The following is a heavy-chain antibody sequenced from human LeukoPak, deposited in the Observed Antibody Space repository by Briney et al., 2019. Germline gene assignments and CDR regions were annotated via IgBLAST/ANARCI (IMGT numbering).Heavy chain of an antibody. V-gene: IGHV3-23*01. CDR2: ISGSGGST. Sequence: GGSLRLSCAASGFTFSSYAMSWVRQAPGKGLEWVSAISGSGGSTYYADSVKGRFTISRDNSKNTLYLQMNSLRAEDTAVYYCAKDTPRVTMVRGPTGDYWGQGTLVTVSS. J-gene: IGHJ4*02. D-gene: IGHD3-10*01. CDR1: GFTFSSYA. CDR3: AKDTPRVTMVRGPTGDY.